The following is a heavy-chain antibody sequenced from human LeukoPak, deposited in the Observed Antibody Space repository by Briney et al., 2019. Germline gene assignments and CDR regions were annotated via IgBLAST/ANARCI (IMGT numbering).Heavy chain of an antibody. V-gene: IGHV3-11*01. CDR3: ARRIAGDGSHAFDI. J-gene: IGHJ3*02. Sequence: PGGSLRLSCAASGFTFSDYNMGWMRQAPGKGLEWVSYTRDSDNNMFYADSVKGRFTISRDNAKYSVYLQMNSLRAEDTAVYYCARRIAGDGSHAFDIWGQGTMVTVSS. CDR1: GFTFSDYN. D-gene: IGHD6-19*01. CDR2: TRDSDNNM.